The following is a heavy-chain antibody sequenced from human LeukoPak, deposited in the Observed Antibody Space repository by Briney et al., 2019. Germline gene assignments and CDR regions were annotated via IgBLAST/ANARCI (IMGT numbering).Heavy chain of an antibody. V-gene: IGHV4-39*01. D-gene: IGHD5-24*01. CDR3: ARRRNGYNWYFDL. CDR1: GDSISSDYY. J-gene: IGHJ2*01. Sequence: PSETLSLTCTVSGDSISSDYYWGWIRQSPGRGLDYIGNIYYTGTTYYNPSLKSRVTMSVDTSKNQFSLKVTSVTAADTAVYYCARRRNGYNWYFDLWGPGTLVTVSS. CDR2: IYYTGTT.